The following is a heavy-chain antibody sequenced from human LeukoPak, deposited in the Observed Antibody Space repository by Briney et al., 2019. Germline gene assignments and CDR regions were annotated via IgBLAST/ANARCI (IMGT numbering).Heavy chain of an antibody. Sequence: ASVKVSCKASGYTFTSYDINWVLQATGQGLEWMGWMNPNSGNTGYAQKFQRRVTMTRNTSISTAYMELSSLRSEDTAVYYCARALGYCSGGSCSNYYYYGMDVWGQGTTVTVSS. V-gene: IGHV1-8*01. CDR1: GYTFTSYD. D-gene: IGHD2-15*01. CDR2: MNPNSGNT. J-gene: IGHJ6*02. CDR3: ARALGYCSGGSCSNYYYYGMDV.